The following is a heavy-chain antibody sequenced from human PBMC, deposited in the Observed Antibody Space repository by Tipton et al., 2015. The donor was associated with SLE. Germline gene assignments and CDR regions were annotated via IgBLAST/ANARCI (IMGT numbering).Heavy chain of an antibody. Sequence: GSLRLSCAAPGFTFSSYWMSWVRQAPGKGLEWVANIKQDGSEKYYVDSVKGRFTISRDNAKNSLYLQMNSLRAEDTAVYYCARDYDILTGYYGGAFDIWGQGTMVTVSS. CDR1: GFTFSSYW. J-gene: IGHJ3*02. V-gene: IGHV3-7*01. D-gene: IGHD3-9*01. CDR3: ARDYDILTGYYGGAFDI. CDR2: IKQDGSEK.